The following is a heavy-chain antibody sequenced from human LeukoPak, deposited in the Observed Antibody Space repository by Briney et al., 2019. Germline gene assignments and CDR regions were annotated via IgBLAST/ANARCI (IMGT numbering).Heavy chain of an antibody. CDR1: GWSFSGYY. J-gene: IGHJ3*02. Sequence: SETLSLTCAVSGWSFSGYYWSWIRQPPGKGLEWIGEINHSGSTNYNPSRKSRVTISVDTSKNLFSLSLSSVTAADTAVYYCATELPGRVTNAFDIWGQGTMVTVSS. V-gene: IGHV4-34*01. D-gene: IGHD4-17*01. CDR2: INHSGST. CDR3: ATELPGRVTNAFDI.